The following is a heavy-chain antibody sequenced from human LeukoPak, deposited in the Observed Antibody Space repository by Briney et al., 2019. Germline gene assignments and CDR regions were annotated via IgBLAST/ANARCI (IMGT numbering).Heavy chain of an antibody. V-gene: IGHV4-34*01. CDR2: INHSGST. J-gene: IGHJ6*03. D-gene: IGHD6-6*01. Sequence: NPSETLSLTCAVYGGSFSGYYWSWIRQPPGKGLEWIGEINHSGSTNYNPSLKSRVTISVDTSKNQFSLKLSSVTAADTAVYYCARGGRIRRPQAAARPRDPNMDVWGKGTTVTVSS. CDR3: ARGGRIRRPQAAARPRDPNMDV. CDR1: GGSFSGYY.